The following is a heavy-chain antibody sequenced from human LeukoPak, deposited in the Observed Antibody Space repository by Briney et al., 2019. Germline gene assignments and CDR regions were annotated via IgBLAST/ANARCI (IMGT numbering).Heavy chain of an antibody. Sequence: ASVKVSCKASGYTFTSYYMHRVRQAPGQGLEWMGIMNPSGGSTNYAQKFQERVAITRDMSTSTAYMELSSLRSEDTAVYYCAAGQTLRFLEIDAFDIWGRGTMVTVSS. D-gene: IGHD3-3*01. V-gene: IGHV1-46*01. J-gene: IGHJ3*02. CDR3: AAGQTLRFLEIDAFDI. CDR2: MNPSGGST. CDR1: GYTFTSYY.